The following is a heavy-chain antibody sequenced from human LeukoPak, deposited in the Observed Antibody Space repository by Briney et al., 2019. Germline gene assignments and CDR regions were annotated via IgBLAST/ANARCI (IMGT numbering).Heavy chain of an antibody. CDR3: ARGRFGSVVVPFDY. D-gene: IGHD3-22*01. Sequence: GGSLRLSCAASGFTFSSYDMHWVRQATGKGLEWVSAIGTAGDTYYPGSVKGRFTISRENAKNSLYLQMNSLRAGDAAVYYCARGRFGSVVVPFDYWGQGTLVTVSS. CDR1: GFTFSSYD. CDR2: IGTAGDT. J-gene: IGHJ4*02. V-gene: IGHV3-13*01.